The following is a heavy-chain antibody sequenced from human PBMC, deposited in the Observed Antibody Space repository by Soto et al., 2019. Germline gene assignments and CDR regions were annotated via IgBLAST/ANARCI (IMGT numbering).Heavy chain of an antibody. CDR2: INPSGGST. CDR3: ARGGGYGNYYYYGMDV. Sequence: RASVKVSCKASGYTFTSYYMHWVRQAPGQGLEWMGIINPSGGSTSYAQKFQGRVTMTRDTSTSTVYMELSSLRSEDTAVYYCARGGGYGNYYYYGMDVWGQGTTVTVSS. V-gene: IGHV1-46*01. J-gene: IGHJ6*02. D-gene: IGHD5-12*01. CDR1: GYTFTSYY.